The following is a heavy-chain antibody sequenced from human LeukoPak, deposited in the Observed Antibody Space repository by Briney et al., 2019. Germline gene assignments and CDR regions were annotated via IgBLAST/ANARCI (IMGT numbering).Heavy chain of an antibody. J-gene: IGHJ4*02. CDR2: IYYSGST. CDR3: ARVRIAVAGLFDY. V-gene: IGHV4-59*01. CDR1: GGSISSYY. D-gene: IGHD6-19*01. Sequence: SETLSLTCTVSGGSISSYYWSWIRQPPGKGLEWIGYIYYSGSTNYNPSLKSRVTISVDTSKNQFSLKLSSVTAADTAVYYCARVRIAVAGLFDYWGQGTLVTVSS.